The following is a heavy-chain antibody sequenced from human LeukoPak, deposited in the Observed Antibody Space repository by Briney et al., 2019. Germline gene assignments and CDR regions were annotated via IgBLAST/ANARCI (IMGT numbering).Heavy chain of an antibody. CDR2: IYHSGST. J-gene: IGHJ4*02. CDR1: GFTVSSNY. D-gene: IGHD3-3*01. Sequence: LRLSCAASGFTVSSNYMSWVRQAPGKGLEWIGYIYHSGSTYYNPSLKSRVTISVDRSKNQFSLKLSSVTAADTAVYYCARGALGYDFWSGYPFDYWGQGTLVTVSS. CDR3: ARGALGYDFWSGYPFDY. V-gene: IGHV4-30-2*01.